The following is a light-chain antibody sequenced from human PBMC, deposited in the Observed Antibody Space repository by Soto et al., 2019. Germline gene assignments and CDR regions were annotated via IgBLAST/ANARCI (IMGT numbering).Light chain of an antibody. V-gene: IGLV2-14*01. J-gene: IGLJ2*01. CDR1: SSDVGGYKY. CDR2: EVS. CDR3: ASYTSSSTSVI. Sequence: QSALIQPPSVSGSPGQSVTISCTGTSSDVGGYKYVSWYQQHPDKAPKLIIFEVSNRPSGISSRFSGSKSGNTASLTISGLQAEDEADYYCASYTSSSTSVIFGRGTKLTVL.